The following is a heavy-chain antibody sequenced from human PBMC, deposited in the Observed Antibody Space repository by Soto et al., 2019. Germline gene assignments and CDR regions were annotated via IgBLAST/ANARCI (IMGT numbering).Heavy chain of an antibody. CDR2: IIPILGIA. Sequence: QVQLVQSGAEVKKPGSSVKVSCKASGGTFSSYTISWVRQAPGQGLEWMGRIIPILGIANYAQKFQGRVTITADKSTSTAYMELSSLRSEDTAVYYCARENTAMVSYYYYYGMDVWGQGTTVTVSS. J-gene: IGHJ6*02. CDR3: ARENTAMVSYYYYYGMDV. CDR1: GGTFSSYT. V-gene: IGHV1-69*08. D-gene: IGHD5-18*01.